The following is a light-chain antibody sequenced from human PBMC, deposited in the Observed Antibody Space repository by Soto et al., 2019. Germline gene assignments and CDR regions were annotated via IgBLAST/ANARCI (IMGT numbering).Light chain of an antibody. CDR2: EAS. J-gene: IGKJ4*01. V-gene: IGKV3-11*01. CDR1: QTVSSS. CDR3: QQHINWPLT. Sequence: EIVLTQSPATLSLSPGERATLSCRASQTVSSSLAWYQQKPGQAPRLLIYEASHRATGIPARFSGSGSGADFTLTISSLEPEDFALYDCQQHINWPLTFGGGTKVEIK.